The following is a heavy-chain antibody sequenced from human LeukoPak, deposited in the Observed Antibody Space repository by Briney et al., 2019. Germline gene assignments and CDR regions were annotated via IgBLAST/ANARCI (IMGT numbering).Heavy chain of an antibody. D-gene: IGHD3-3*01. CDR2: ISSSGSTI. Sequence: PGGSLRLSCAASGFTFSNHEMNWVRQAPGKGLEWVSYISSSGSTIYYADSVKGRFTISRDNAKNSLDLQMNSLRAEDTPVYYCARESDFWSGYYSVLDYWGQGTLVTVSS. V-gene: IGHV3-48*03. J-gene: IGHJ4*02. CDR3: ARESDFWSGYYSVLDY. CDR1: GFTFSNHE.